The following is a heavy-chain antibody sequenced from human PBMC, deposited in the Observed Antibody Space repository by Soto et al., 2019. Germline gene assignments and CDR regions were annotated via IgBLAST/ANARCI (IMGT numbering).Heavy chain of an antibody. V-gene: IGHV3-30-3*01. CDR2: TSYDGSNK. CDR1: GFTFSSYA. Sequence: QVQLVESGGGVVQPGRSLRLSCAASGFTFSSYAMHWVRQAPGKGLEWVVVTSYDGSNKYYADSVEGRFTISRDNSKNTLNLQMNSLRAEDTAVDYCVREMTAPREYYYGMDVWGQGTTVTVSS. CDR3: VREMTAPREYYYGMDV. J-gene: IGHJ6*02. D-gene: IGHD1-26*01.